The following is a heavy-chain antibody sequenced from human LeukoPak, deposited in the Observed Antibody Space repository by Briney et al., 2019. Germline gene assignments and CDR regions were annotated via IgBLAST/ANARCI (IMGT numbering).Heavy chain of an antibody. CDR2: ISAYNGNT. V-gene: IGHV1-18*01. Sequence: ASVKVSCKASGGTFSSYAISWVRQAPGQGLEWMGWISAYNGNTNYAQKLQGRVTMTTDTSTSTAYMELRSLRSDDTAVYYCARRQQEENWFDPWGQGTLVTVSS. D-gene: IGHD6-13*01. CDR1: GGTFSSYA. J-gene: IGHJ5*02. CDR3: ARRQQEENWFDP.